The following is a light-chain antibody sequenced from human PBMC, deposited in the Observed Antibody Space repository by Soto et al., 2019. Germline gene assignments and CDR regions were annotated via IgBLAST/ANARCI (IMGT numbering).Light chain of an antibody. CDR2: TAS. CDR3: QQTTTFPPT. CDR1: QGISRW. J-gene: IGKJ4*01. Sequence: DIQMTQSPSSVSASVGDRVTITCRASQGISRWLAWYQQKPGKAPKLLIYTASSLQSGVPSRFSGSGSGTDFTLTISSLQPEDFATYYCQQTTTFPPTFGGGTKVEIK. V-gene: IGKV1-12*01.